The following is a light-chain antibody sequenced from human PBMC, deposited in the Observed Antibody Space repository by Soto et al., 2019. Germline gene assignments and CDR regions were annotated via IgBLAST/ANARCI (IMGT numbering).Light chain of an antibody. Sequence: QSVLTQPPSVSAAPGQKVTISCSGSSSNIGNNYVSWYQQLPGTAPKLLIYDNNKRPSGIPVRFSGSKSGTSATLGITGLQTGDEADYYCGAWDDSLSAVFGGGTKLTVL. CDR2: DNN. V-gene: IGLV1-51*01. CDR1: SSNIGNNY. CDR3: GAWDDSLSAV. J-gene: IGLJ2*01.